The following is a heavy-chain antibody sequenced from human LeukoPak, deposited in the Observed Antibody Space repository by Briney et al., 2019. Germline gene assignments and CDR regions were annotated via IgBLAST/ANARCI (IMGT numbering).Heavy chain of an antibody. D-gene: IGHD3-10*01. CDR3: AKDSGLLWFGSYGWFDP. Sequence: GGSLRLSCAASGFTFSSYGMHWVRQAPGKGLEWVAVISYDGSNKYYADSVKGRFTISRDNSKDTLYLQMNSLRAEDTAVYYCAKDSGLLWFGSYGWFDPWGQGTLVTVSS. CDR1: GFTFSSYG. J-gene: IGHJ5*02. V-gene: IGHV3-30*18. CDR2: ISYDGSNK.